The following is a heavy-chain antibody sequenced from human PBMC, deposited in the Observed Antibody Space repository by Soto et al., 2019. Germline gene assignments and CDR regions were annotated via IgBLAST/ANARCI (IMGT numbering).Heavy chain of an antibody. Sequence: SETLSLTCTVSGGSISSYYWSWIRQPPGKGLEWIGYIYYSGSTNYNPSLKSRVTISVDTSKNQFSLKLSSVTAADTAVYYCARDVGLGSYYYFDYWGQGTLVTVSS. D-gene: IGHD1-26*01. J-gene: IGHJ4*02. V-gene: IGHV4-59*01. CDR1: GGSISSYY. CDR2: IYYSGST. CDR3: ARDVGLGSYYYFDY.